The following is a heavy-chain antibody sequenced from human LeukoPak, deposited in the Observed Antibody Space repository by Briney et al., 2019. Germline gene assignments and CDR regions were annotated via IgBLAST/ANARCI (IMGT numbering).Heavy chain of an antibody. D-gene: IGHD1-7*01. J-gene: IGHJ4*02. CDR1: GGSISSYY. V-gene: IGHV4-59*08. CDR2: ISYSGST. CDR3: ARQSGTAYDY. Sequence: KPSETLSLTCTVSGGSISSYYWSWIRQPPGKGLEWIGYISYSGSTNYNPSLKSRLTTSVDTSKKQLSLKLSSVTAADTAVYYCARQSGTAYDYWGQGTLVTVSS.